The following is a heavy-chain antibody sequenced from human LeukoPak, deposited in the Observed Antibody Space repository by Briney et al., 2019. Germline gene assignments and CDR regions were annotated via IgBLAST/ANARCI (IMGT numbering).Heavy chain of an antibody. V-gene: IGHV4-39*01. D-gene: IGHD3-16*02. Sequence: SETLSLTCTVSGGSISSSSYYWGWIRQPPGKGLKWIGSIYYSGSTYYNPSLKSRVTISVDTSKNQFSLKLSSVTAADTAVYYCARQDYDYVWGSYRFWGQGTLVTVSS. J-gene: IGHJ4*02. CDR1: GGSISSSSYY. CDR3: ARQDYDYVWGSYRF. CDR2: IYYSGST.